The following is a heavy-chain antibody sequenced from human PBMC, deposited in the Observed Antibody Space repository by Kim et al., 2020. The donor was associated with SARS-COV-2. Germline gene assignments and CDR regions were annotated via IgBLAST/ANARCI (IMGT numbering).Heavy chain of an antibody. CDR3: ARGLDY. CDR2: DGSEK. Sequence: DGSEKSYVDSLKGRFTVTRDNARNSLYLQMDSLRAEDTAVYYCARGLDYWGQGTLVTVSS. V-gene: IGHV3-7*04. D-gene: IGHD3-16*01. J-gene: IGHJ4*02.